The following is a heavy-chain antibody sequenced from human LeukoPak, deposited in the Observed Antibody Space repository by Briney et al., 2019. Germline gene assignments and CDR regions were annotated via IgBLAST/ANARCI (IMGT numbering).Heavy chain of an antibody. CDR2: ITGRST. Sequence: GESLRLSCAASGFTFSNYAMSWVRQAPGKGLEWVSGITGRSTYYADSVKGQFTISRDISKNTLYVQMNSLRAEDTAVYYCAKVVGTSGWYFDYWGQGTLVTVSS. J-gene: IGHJ4*02. D-gene: IGHD1-1*01. CDR3: AKVVGTSGWYFDY. CDR1: GFTFSNYA. V-gene: IGHV3-23*01.